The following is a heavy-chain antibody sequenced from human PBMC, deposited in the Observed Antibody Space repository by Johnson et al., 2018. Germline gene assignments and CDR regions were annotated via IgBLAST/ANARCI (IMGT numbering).Heavy chain of an antibody. V-gene: IGHV3-30*18. J-gene: IGHJ6*03. CDR1: GFTFSSYG. CDR2: ISYDGSNK. CDR3: AKDSIAVAGTDRYYYMDV. Sequence: QVQLVESGGGVVQPGRSLRLSCAASGFTFSSYGMHWVRQAPGKGLEWVAVISYDGSNKYYADSGKGRFTISRDNSKNTLYLQMNSLRAEDTAVYYCAKDSIAVAGTDRYYYMDVWGKGTTVTVSS. D-gene: IGHD6-19*01.